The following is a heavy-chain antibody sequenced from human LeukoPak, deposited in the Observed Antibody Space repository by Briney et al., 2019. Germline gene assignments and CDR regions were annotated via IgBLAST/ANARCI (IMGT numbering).Heavy chain of an antibody. J-gene: IGHJ4*02. CDR1: GFSFISYG. D-gene: IGHD4-11*01. CDR3: ARDENSVRDFDS. V-gene: IGHV3-48*01. Sequence: GGCLRLSCTASGFSFISYGMNWVRQAPGKGLEWVTYISSGGSTIYYADSAKGRFTISRDNAKNSLYLQMNSLRAEDTAVYYCARDENSVRDFDSRGQGTLVTVSS. CDR2: ISSGGSTI.